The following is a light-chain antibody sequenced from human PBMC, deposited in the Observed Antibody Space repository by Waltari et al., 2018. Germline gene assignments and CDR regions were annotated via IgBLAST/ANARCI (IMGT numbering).Light chain of an antibody. V-gene: IGKV3-20*01. CDR1: QSVSNSY. J-gene: IGKJ1*01. Sequence: EIVLTQSPGTLSLSPGERATLSSRASQSVSNSYLAWYQQKPGQAPRLVIHGASSRATGIPDRFSGSGSGTDFTLTISRLEPEDFAVYYCQQYGSSPPWTFGPGTNVEMK. CDR2: GAS. CDR3: QQYGSSPPWT.